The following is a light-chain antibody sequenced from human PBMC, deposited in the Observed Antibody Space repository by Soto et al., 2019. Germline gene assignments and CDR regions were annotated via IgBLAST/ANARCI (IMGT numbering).Light chain of an antibody. CDR2: GPS. V-gene: IGKV3-20*01. CDR1: QSVRGNY. J-gene: IGKJ3*01. CDR3: SQCGMAPFS. Sequence: EVVLTQSPGTLSLSPGESATLSCRASQSVRGNYFAWYQQRPGQAPRLLVYGPSVRAAGIADRFRGSGSRTDFNLTINSVEPEDFGVYYCSQCGMAPFSFGPGTTLDIK.